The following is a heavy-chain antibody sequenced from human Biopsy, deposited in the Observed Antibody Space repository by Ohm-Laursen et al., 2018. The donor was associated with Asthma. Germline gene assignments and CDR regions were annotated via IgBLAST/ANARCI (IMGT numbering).Heavy chain of an antibody. CDR1: GFTYSNYG. Sequence: LRLSCAASGFTYSNYGMHWVRQAPGKGRDWVAGIAFDGRNKNYTDSVKGRFTISRDNYRNTLHLQLNSLRAEDTAVYYCAKDVFPGWELRRGPDYWGQGTLVPVSS. CDR3: AKDVFPGWELRRGPDY. V-gene: IGHV3-30*18. D-gene: IGHD1-26*01. J-gene: IGHJ4*02. CDR2: IAFDGRNK.